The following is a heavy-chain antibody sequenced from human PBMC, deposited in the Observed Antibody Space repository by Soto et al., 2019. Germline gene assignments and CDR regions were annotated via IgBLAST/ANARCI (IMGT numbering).Heavy chain of an antibody. CDR3: ARVGAESGYIRPDY. V-gene: IGHV4-31*03. D-gene: IGHD3-22*01. CDR2: IYYSGST. Sequence: QVQLQESGPGLVKPSQTLSLTCTVSGGSISSGGYYWSWIRQHPGKGLEWIGYIYYSGSTYYNPSLKSRVTISVDTSKNQFYLKLSYVTAADTAVYYCARVGAESGYIRPDYWGQGTLVTVSS. CDR1: GGSISSGGYY. J-gene: IGHJ4*02.